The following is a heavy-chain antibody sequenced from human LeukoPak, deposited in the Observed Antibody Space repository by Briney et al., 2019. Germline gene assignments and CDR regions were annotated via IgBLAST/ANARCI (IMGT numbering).Heavy chain of an antibody. CDR1: GGSISSSSYY. D-gene: IGHD3-10*01. CDR3: ARLYGSGTEVDY. CDR2: IYYSGST. V-gene: IGHV4-39*01. J-gene: IGHJ4*02. Sequence: PSETLSLTCTVSGGSISSSSYYWGWIRQPPGKGLEWIGSIYYSGSTYYNPSLKSRVTISVDTSKNQFSLKLSAVTAADTAVYYRARLYGSGTEVDYWGQGTLVTVSS.